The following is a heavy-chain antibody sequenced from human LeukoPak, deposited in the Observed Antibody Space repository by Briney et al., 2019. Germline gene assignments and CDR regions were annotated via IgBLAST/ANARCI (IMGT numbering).Heavy chain of an antibody. CDR3: AKVLRQWTHALVFHH. V-gene: IGHV3-33*06. Sequence: GGSLRLSCAASGYTFSWHAVHWVRQAPGKGLEWVAQIWSGGNYAYYGDSVKGRFTISRDNSRNTLYLQMNSLRAEDTAVYYCAKVLRQWTHALVFHHWGQGTLVTVSS. D-gene: IGHD3-16*01. CDR1: GYTFSWHA. J-gene: IGHJ4*02. CDR2: IWSGGNYA.